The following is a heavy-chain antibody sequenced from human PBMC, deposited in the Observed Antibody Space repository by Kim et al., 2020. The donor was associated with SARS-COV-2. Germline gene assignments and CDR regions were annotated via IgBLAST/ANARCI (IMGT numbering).Heavy chain of an antibody. D-gene: IGHD5-18*01. Sequence: SETLSLTCTVSGGSINWSDDYWGWIRQSPGKGLEWIGTIYYNGSTYYNPSLRSRVTISLDTSKNQYSLKVSSVTAADTAVYYCARHREGLRYGYEYNWIDPWGQGTLVTVSS. CDR3: ARHREGLRYGYEYNWIDP. V-gene: IGHV4-39*01. J-gene: IGHJ5*02. CDR1: GGSINWSDDY. CDR2: IYYNGST.